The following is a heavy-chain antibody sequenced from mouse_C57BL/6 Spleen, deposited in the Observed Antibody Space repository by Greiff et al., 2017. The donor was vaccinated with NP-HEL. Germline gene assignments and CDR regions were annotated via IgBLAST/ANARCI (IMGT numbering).Heavy chain of an antibody. V-gene: IGHV1-54*01. CDR1: GYAFTNYL. D-gene: IGHD4-1*01. CDR3: ARKGTGTDY. J-gene: IGHJ2*01. Sequence: QVQLQQSGAELVRPGTSVKVSCKASGYAFTNYLIEWVKQRPGQGLEWIGVINPGSGGTNYNEKFKGKATLTADKTSSTAYMQLSSLTSEASAVYFCARKGTGTDYWGQGTTLTVSS. CDR2: INPGSGGT.